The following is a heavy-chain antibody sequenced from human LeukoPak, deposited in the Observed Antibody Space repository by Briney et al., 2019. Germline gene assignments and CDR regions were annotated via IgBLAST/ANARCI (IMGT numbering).Heavy chain of an antibody. D-gene: IGHD2-2*01. CDR1: GYTFTGYY. CDR3: ARANFLYCSSTTCLFDY. V-gene: IGHV1-2*02. J-gene: IGHJ4*02. Sequence: ASVKVSCKASGYTFTGYYMHWVGQAPGQGLEWMGWINPNSGGTNYAQKFQGRVTMTRDTSISTAHMEMSRPRSDDTAVYYCARANFLYCSSTTCLFDYWGQGTLVTVSS. CDR2: INPNSGGT.